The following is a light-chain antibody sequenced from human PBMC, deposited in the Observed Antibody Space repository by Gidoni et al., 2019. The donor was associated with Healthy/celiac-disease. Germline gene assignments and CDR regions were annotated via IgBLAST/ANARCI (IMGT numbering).Light chain of an antibody. CDR3: MQGTHWPPA. V-gene: IGKV2-30*01. CDR1: QSLVYSDGNTY. Sequence: DVFITQSPLSLPVTLGQPASISCRSSQSLVYSDGNTYLNWFQQRPGQSPRRVIYKVSNRDSGVPDRFSGRGSGTDFTLKISRGEAEDVGVYDCMQGTHWPPAFGQGTKVEIK. CDR2: KVS. J-gene: IGKJ1*01.